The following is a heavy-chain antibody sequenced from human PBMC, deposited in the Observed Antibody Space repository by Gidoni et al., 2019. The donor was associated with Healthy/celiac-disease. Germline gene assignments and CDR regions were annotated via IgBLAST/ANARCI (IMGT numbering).Heavy chain of an antibody. CDR3: ARVYDDYGDYYFDY. Sequence: EVQLVESGGGLVKPGGSLRLSCAASGFTCSSYSMNWVRQAPGKGLEWVSSISSSSSYIYYADSVKGRFTISRDNAKNSLYLQMNSLRAEDTAVYYCARVYDDYGDYYFDYWGQGTLVTVSS. J-gene: IGHJ4*02. CDR2: ISSSSSYI. V-gene: IGHV3-21*01. D-gene: IGHD4-17*01. CDR1: GFTCSSYS.